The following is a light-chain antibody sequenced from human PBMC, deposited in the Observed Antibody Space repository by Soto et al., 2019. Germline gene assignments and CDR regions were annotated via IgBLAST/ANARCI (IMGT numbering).Light chain of an antibody. V-gene: IGKV3-15*01. Sequence: EIVLTQSPGTLSVSPGERATRSCRASQSVSSKLAWYQQKPGQAPRLLFYGASTGATGIPARFSGSGSETEFTLSISSLQSEDFAVYYCQQYNNWPGTFGQGSKVEIE. CDR2: GAS. CDR1: QSVSSK. CDR3: QQYNNWPGT. J-gene: IGKJ1*01.